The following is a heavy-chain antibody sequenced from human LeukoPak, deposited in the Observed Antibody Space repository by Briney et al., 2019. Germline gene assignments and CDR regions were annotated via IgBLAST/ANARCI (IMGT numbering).Heavy chain of an antibody. CDR3: ARLYSSSSGLRASDY. D-gene: IGHD6-6*01. J-gene: IGHJ4*02. CDR1: GFTFSSYE. Sequence: GGSLRLSCAVSGFTFSSYEMNWVRQAPGKGLEWVSYISGSGSSTYYADSVKGRFTISRDNAKNSLYLQMNSLRAEDTATYYCARLYSSSSGLRASDYWGPGNPGHRLL. CDR2: ISGSGSST. V-gene: IGHV3-48*03.